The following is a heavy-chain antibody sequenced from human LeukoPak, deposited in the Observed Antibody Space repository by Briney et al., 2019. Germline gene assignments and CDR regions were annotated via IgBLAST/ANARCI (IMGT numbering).Heavy chain of an antibody. D-gene: IGHD1-7*01. J-gene: IGHJ4*02. Sequence: GRSLRLSCVASGFTFSSYGIHWVRQAPGXXLEWVAVIWSDGSKTYYGDSVKGRFTISRDNPKNTVYLEMSGLRGEDTAVYYCARLGTVGYFDYWGQGTLVTVSS. V-gene: IGHV3-33*01. CDR3: ARLGTVGYFDY. CDR1: GFTFSSYG. CDR2: IWSDGSKT.